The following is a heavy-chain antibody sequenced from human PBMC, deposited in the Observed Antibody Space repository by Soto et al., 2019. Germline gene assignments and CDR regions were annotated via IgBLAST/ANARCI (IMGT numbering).Heavy chain of an antibody. J-gene: IGHJ6*02. Sequence: PXPTLSLTGVISGDSVSSNSAGWNLSRQSPSRGLEWLGRTYYNSKWNNDYALSVKSRITINPDTSKNQFSLHLYSVTPEDTAVYYCTGITWFRGMDVWGQGTPVTVSS. CDR2: TYYNSKWNN. CDR1: GDSVSSNSAG. V-gene: IGHV6-1*01. D-gene: IGHD3-10*01. CDR3: TGITWFRGMDV.